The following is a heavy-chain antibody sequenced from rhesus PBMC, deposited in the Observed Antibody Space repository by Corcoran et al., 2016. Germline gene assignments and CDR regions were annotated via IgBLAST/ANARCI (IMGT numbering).Heavy chain of an antibody. J-gene: IGHJ4*01. CDR2: MNGRWGNN. CDR1: GGSISDSYY. CDR3: ARDCSGIYCPFDS. Sequence: QVQLQESGPGLVKPSETLSLPCTVSGGSISDSYYWNWIRQPPGQGMEWMGRMNGRWGNNSYNPALTRRGTISKDTSKTKFSLKRSSGTAAATAVYYGARDCSGIYCPFDSWGQGVLVTVSS. V-gene: IGHV4-147*01. D-gene: IGHD2-27*01.